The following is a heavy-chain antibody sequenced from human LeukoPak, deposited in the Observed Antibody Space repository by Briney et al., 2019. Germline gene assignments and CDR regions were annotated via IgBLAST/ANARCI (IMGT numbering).Heavy chain of an antibody. D-gene: IGHD3-10*02. CDR3: ARDLNVGGVYLDY. J-gene: IGHJ4*02. V-gene: IGHV3-48*03. CDR1: GFTFSGYE. CDR2: ISSSGSTI. Sequence: PGGSLRLSCAVSGFTFSGYEMNWVRQAPGKGLEWVSYISSSGSTIFYADSVKGRFTISRDNAKNLLSLEMNSLRAEDTAVYYCARDLNVGGVYLDYWGQGTLVTVSS.